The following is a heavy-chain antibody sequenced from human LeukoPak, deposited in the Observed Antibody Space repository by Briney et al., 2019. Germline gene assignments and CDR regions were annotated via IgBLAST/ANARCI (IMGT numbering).Heavy chain of an antibody. CDR2: IYPGDSDT. CDR3: ARHRKLGYASPGSYYYYMDV. J-gene: IGHJ6*03. CDR1: GYSFTSYW. Sequence: GESLKISCKGSGYSFTSYWIGWVRQMPGKGLEWMGIIYPGDSDTRYGPSFQGQVTISADKYISTAYLQWSSLKASDTAMYYCARHRKLGYASPGSYYYYMDVWGKGTTVTISS. V-gene: IGHV5-51*01. D-gene: IGHD3-10*01.